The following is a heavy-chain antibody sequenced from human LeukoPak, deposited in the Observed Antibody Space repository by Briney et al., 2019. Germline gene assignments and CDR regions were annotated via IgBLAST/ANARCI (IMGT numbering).Heavy chain of an antibody. CDR2: IYYTGST. CDR1: GVSFSNSPYY. Sequence: PSETLSLTCTVSGVSFSNSPYYWGWIRQPPGKGLELIGNIYYTGSTYYHPSLMSRVTISLDKSKNQFSLNLSSVTAADTAVYYCARGGMTTVTTATHWFDPWGRGTLVTVSS. D-gene: IGHD4-17*01. V-gene: IGHV4-39*07. CDR3: ARGGMTTVTTATHWFDP. J-gene: IGHJ5*02.